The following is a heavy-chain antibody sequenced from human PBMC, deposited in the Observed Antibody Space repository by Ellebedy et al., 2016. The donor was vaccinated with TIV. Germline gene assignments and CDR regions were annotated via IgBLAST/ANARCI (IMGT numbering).Heavy chain of an antibody. D-gene: IGHD1-26*01. V-gene: IGHV3-23*01. J-gene: IGHJ3*02. Sequence: GGSLRLXXAASGFTFSSYAMSWVRQAPGKGLEWVSVISTGGGTTYYADSVKGRFTVSRDSSKNALYLQMNNLRAEDTALYYCAKNSGNYVKAFDIWGQGTMVTVSS. CDR3: AKNSGNYVKAFDI. CDR2: ISTGGGTT. CDR1: GFTFSSYA.